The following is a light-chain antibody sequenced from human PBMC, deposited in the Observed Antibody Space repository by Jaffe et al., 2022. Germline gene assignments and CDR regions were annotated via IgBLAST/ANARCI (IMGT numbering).Light chain of an antibody. J-gene: IGLJ3*02. CDR2: HVS. CDR3: SSFVNINAWV. CDR1: SNDVGPYNF. Sequence: QSALTQPPSASGSLGQSVTISCTGTSNDVGPYNFVSWYQQHPGKAPRLIIYHVSERPSGVPDRFSGSKSGNTASLTVSGLQAEDEADYYCSSFVNINAWVFGGGTKVTVL. V-gene: IGLV2-8*01.